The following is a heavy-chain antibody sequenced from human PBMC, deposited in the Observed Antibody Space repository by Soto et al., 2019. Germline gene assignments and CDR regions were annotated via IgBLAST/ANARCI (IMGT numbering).Heavy chain of an antibody. D-gene: IGHD6-6*01. CDR1: GFTFSSYG. J-gene: IGHJ5*02. CDR2: IWYDGSNK. Sequence: QVQLVESGGGVVQPGRSLRLSCAASGFTFSSYGMHWVRQAPGKGLARVAVIWYDGSNKYYADSVKGRFTISRDNSKNTLYLQMNSLRAEDTAVYYCARDTEPSIAARRGGNWFDPWGQGTLVTVSS. CDR3: ARDTEPSIAARRGGNWFDP. V-gene: IGHV3-33*01.